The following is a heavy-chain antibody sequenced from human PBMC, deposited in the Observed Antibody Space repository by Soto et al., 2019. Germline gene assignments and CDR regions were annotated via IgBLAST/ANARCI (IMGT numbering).Heavy chain of an antibody. D-gene: IGHD3-22*01. J-gene: IGHJ6*02. Sequence: AASVKVSCKASGFTFTSSAVQWVRQARGQRLEWIGWIVVGSGNTNYAQKFQERVTITRDMSTSTAYMELSSLRSEDTAVYYCAADYYYDSSGYYRYGYYGMDVWGQGTTVTVSS. CDR3: AADYYYDSSGYYRYGYYGMDV. V-gene: IGHV1-58*01. CDR2: IVVGSGNT. CDR1: GFTFTSSA.